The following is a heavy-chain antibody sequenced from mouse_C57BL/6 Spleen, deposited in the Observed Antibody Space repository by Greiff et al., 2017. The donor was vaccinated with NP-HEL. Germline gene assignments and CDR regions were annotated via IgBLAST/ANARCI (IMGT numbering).Heavy chain of an antibody. CDR3: ARSGYSNPGAWFAY. J-gene: IGHJ3*01. V-gene: IGHV1-82*01. CDR2: IYPGDGDT. CDR1: GYAFSSSW. Sequence: VQLQQSGPELVKPGASVKISCKASGYAFSSSWMNWVKQRPGKGLEWIGRIYPGDGDTNYNGKFKGKATLTADKSSSTAYMQLSSLTSEDSAVYFCARSGYSNPGAWFAYWGQGTLVTVSA. D-gene: IGHD2-5*01.